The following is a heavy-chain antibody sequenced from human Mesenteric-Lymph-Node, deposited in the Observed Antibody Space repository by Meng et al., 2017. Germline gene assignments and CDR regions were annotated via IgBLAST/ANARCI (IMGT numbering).Heavy chain of an antibody. Sequence: SETLSLTCTVSGGSISSSSYYWGWIRQPPGKGLEWIGSIYYSGSTYYNPSLKSRVTISIDTSNNHFSLALSSVTAADTAVYYCVRVSPSLWNYGEKGYFDSWGQGSLVTVSS. V-gene: IGHV4-39*07. D-gene: IGHD1-7*01. CDR3: VRVSPSLWNYGEKGYFDS. CDR2: IYYSGST. J-gene: IGHJ4*02. CDR1: GGSISSSSYY.